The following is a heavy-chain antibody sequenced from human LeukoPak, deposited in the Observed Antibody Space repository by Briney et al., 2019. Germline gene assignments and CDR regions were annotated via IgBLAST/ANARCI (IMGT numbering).Heavy chain of an antibody. CDR1: GFTFSSFG. CDR2: ISGSGSSS. D-gene: IGHD6-19*01. Sequence: GGSLRLSCTASGFTFSSFGMSWVRQAPGKGLEWVSTISGSGSSSYYADSVKGRFTNSGDNSKNTLYLQMNSLRAEDTAIYYCAKVRKGADSSGWFDCFDPWGQGTLVTVSS. CDR3: AKVRKGADSSGWFDCFDP. J-gene: IGHJ5*02. V-gene: IGHV3-23*01.